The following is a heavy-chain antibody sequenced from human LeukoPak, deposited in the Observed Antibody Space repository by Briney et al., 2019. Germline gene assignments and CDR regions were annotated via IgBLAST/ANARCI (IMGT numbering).Heavy chain of an antibody. CDR3: AKDRRGGSYYAATLDI. D-gene: IGHD1-26*01. CDR2: ISDSGDIT. J-gene: IGHJ3*02. V-gene: IGHV3-23*01. Sequence: ETLSLTCTVSGGSISSYYWSWIRQPAGKGLEWVSGISDSGDITYYADSVKGRFTISRDNSKNTLYVQMNSLRVEDTAVYYCAKDRRGGSYYAATLDIWGQGTMVTVSS. CDR1: GGSISSYY.